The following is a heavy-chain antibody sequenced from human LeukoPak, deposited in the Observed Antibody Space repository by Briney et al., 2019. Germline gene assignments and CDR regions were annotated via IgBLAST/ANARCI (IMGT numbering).Heavy chain of an antibody. Sequence: SETLSLTCAVYGGSFSAYYRSWIRQPPGKGLEWIGEINHSGSTNYNPSLKSRVTISVDTSKNQFSLKLSSVTAADTAVYYCARRSSKRFNWYFDLWGRGTLVTVSS. V-gene: IGHV4-34*01. CDR2: INHSGST. D-gene: IGHD5-24*01. CDR1: GGSFSAYY. CDR3: ARRSSKRFNWYFDL. J-gene: IGHJ2*01.